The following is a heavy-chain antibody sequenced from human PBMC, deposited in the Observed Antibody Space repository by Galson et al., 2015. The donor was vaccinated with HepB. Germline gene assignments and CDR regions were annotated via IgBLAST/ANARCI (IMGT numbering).Heavy chain of an antibody. V-gene: IGHV5-51*01. D-gene: IGHD3-10*01. CDR2: IYPGDSDT. CDR3: ARTLGFYYGSGSYNDLVY. Sequence: QSGAEVKKPGESLKISCKGSGYSFTSYWIGWVRQMPGKGLEWMGIIYPGDSDTRYSPSFQGQVTISADKSISTAYLQWSSLKASDTAMYYCARTLGFYYGSGSYNDLVYWGQGTLVTVSS. J-gene: IGHJ4*02. CDR1: GYSFTSYW.